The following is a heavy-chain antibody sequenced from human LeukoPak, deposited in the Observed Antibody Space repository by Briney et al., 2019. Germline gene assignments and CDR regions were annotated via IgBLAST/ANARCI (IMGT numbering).Heavy chain of an antibody. CDR1: GGTFSSYA. J-gene: IGHJ5*02. V-gene: IGHV1-69*01. Sequence: SVKVSCKASGGTFSSYAISWVGQAPGQGLEWMGGIIPIFGTANYAQKFQGRVTITADESTSTAYMELSSLRSEDTAVYYCAREADDGDYVGWFDPWGQGTLVTVSS. D-gene: IGHD4-17*01. CDR2: IIPIFGTA. CDR3: AREADDGDYVGWFDP.